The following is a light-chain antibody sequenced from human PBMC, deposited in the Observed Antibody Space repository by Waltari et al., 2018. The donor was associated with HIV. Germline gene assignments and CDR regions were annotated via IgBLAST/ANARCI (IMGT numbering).Light chain of an antibody. V-gene: IGLV2-11*01. Sequence: QSDLTQPRSVSGSPGQSVTIACTGTISAVGGYNYFSWYQQHPGKAPKFMIYDVSKRPSGVPDRFSGSKSGNTASLTISGLQAEDEADYYCCSYAGNYTFVFGGGTKLTVL. CDR2: DVS. CDR3: CSYAGNYTFV. J-gene: IGLJ2*01. CDR1: ISAVGGYNY.